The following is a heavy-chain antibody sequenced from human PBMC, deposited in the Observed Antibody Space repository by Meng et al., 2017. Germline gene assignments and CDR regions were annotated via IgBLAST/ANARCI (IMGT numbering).Heavy chain of an antibody. CDR3: AKDRGSGWYFGAFAI. CDR2: ISWNSGSI. J-gene: IGHJ3*02. V-gene: IGHV3-9*01. D-gene: IGHD6-19*01. Sequence: GGSLRLSCAASGFTFDDYAMHWVRQAPGKGLEWVSGISWNSGSIGYADSVKGRFTISRDNAKNSLYLQMNSLRAEDTALYYCAKDRGSGWYFGAFAIWGQGEKV. CDR1: GFTFDDYA.